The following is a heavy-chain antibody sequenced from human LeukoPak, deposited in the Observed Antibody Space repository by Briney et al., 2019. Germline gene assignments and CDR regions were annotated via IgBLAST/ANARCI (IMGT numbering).Heavy chain of an antibody. D-gene: IGHD3-10*01. V-gene: IGHV3-23*01. CDR1: GFTFSIYA. CDR3: VKVAKYYYGSETYYFFEH. CDR2: ISGSGSTT. Sequence: GESLRLSCAASGFTFSIYAMTWVRQAPGKGLEWVSAISGSGSTTYYADSVKGRFTISRDNSKNTLYLQMNSLRVEDTGIYYCVKVAKYYYGSETYYFFEHWGQGTPVTASS. J-gene: IGHJ4*02.